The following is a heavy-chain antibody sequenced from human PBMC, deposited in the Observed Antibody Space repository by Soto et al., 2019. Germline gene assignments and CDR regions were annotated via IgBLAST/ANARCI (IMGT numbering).Heavy chain of an antibody. CDR1: GFTFSNAW. CDR2: IKSKTDGGTT. J-gene: IGHJ5*02. CDR3: TTALGYSSSWYVT. Sequence: EVQLVESGGGLVKPGGSLRLSCAASGFTFSNAWMNWVRQAPGKGLEWVGRIKSKTDGGTTDYAAPVKGRFTISRDDSKNTLYLQMNSLKTEDPAVYYCTTALGYSSSWYVTWGQGTLVTVSS. V-gene: IGHV3-15*07. D-gene: IGHD6-13*01.